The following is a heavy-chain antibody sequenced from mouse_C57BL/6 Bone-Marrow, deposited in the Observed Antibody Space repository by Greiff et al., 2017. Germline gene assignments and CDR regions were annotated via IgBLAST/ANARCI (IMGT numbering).Heavy chain of an antibody. D-gene: IGHD1-1*01. CDR3: ARDIYGSSYGYFDV. Sequence: EVKLVESGPGLVKPSQSLSLTCSVTGYSITRGYYWNWIRQFPGNKLEWMGYISYDGSNNYNPSLKNRISITRDTSKNQFFLNLNSVTTEDTATYYCARDIYGSSYGYFDVWGTGTTVTVSS. V-gene: IGHV3-6*01. J-gene: IGHJ1*03. CDR2: ISYDGSN. CDR1: GYSITRGYY.